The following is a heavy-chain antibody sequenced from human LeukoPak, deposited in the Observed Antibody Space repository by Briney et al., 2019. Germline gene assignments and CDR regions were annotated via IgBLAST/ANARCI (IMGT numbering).Heavy chain of an antibody. V-gene: IGHV3-30-3*01. Sequence: GRSLRLSCAASGFTFSSYAMHWVRQAPGKGLEWVALMSYDGSNTYYTDSVKGRFTISRDNSKNTLYLQMNSLRTEDTAVYYCAKATLRAKFIGSSSFDYWGQGTLVTVSS. D-gene: IGHD1-26*01. J-gene: IGHJ4*02. CDR2: MSYDGSNT. CDR1: GFTFSSYA. CDR3: AKATLRAKFIGSSSFDY.